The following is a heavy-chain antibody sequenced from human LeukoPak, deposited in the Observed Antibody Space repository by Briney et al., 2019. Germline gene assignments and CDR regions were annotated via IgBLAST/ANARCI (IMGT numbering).Heavy chain of an antibody. Sequence: GGSLRLSCAASGFTVSSNYMSWVRQAPGKGLEWVSAISGSGGSTYYADSVKGRFTISRDNSKNTLYLQMNSLRAEDTAVYYCAKLTGYYDSSGFPAFDYWGQGTLVTVSS. CDR2: ISGSGGST. CDR3: AKLTGYYDSSGFPAFDY. D-gene: IGHD3-22*01. J-gene: IGHJ4*02. V-gene: IGHV3-23*01. CDR1: GFTVSSNY.